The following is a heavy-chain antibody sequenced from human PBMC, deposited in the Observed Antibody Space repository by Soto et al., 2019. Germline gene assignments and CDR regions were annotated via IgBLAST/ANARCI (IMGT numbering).Heavy chain of an antibody. D-gene: IGHD3-22*01. CDR3: ARQRSHYYDSSGYPY. J-gene: IGHJ4*02. CDR2: IIPIFGTA. V-gene: IGHV1-69*06. Sequence: SVKVSCKASGGTFSMYAISGVGQSPGQGLGWMGGIIPIFGTANYAQKFQGRVTITADKSTSTAYMELSSLRSEDTAVYYCARQRSHYYDSSGYPYWGQGTLVTVSS. CDR1: GGTFSMYA.